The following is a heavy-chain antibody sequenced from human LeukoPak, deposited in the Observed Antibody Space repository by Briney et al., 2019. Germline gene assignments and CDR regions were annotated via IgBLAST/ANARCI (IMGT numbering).Heavy chain of an antibody. J-gene: IGHJ4*02. CDR3: ARLTRFRDGYNPPLGY. V-gene: IGHV4-39*01. CDR2: IYYSGST. D-gene: IGHD5-24*01. CDR1: GGSISSSGYY. Sequence: SETLSLTCTVSGGSISSSGYYWGWIRQPPGKGLEWIGSIYYSGSTYYNPSLKSRVTISVDTSKNQFSLKLSSVTAADTAVYYCARLTRFRDGYNPPLGYWGQGTLVTVSS.